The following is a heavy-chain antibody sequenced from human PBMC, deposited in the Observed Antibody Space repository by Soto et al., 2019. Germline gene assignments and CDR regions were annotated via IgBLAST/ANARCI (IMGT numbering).Heavy chain of an antibody. CDR1: GFNFTSHG. V-gene: IGHV3-30*18. CDR2: LSYDGSNK. Sequence: QVQLVESGGGVVQPGRSLRLSCAASGFNFTSHGMHWVRQAPGKGLEWVAGLSYDGSNKNYVDSVKGRFTISRDISKNTLYLLMDSLRAEDTAVYYCAKDGGYNWNYNDMVVWGQGTPVSVSS. D-gene: IGHD1-20*01. J-gene: IGHJ6*02. CDR3: AKDGGYNWNYNDMVV.